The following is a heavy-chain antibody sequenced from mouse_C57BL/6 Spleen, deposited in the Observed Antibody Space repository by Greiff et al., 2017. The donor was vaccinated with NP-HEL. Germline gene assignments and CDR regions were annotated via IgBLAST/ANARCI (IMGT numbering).Heavy chain of an antibody. CDR2: ISYDGSN. V-gene: IGHV3-6*01. Sequence: ESGPGLVKPSQSLSLTCSVTGYSITSGYYWNWIRQFPGNKLEWMGYISYDGSNNYNPSLKNRISITRDTSKNQFFLKLNSVTTEDTATYYCARKDYSNYAGYFDVWGTGTTVTVSS. CDR1: GYSITSGYY. J-gene: IGHJ1*03. D-gene: IGHD2-5*01. CDR3: ARKDYSNYAGYFDV.